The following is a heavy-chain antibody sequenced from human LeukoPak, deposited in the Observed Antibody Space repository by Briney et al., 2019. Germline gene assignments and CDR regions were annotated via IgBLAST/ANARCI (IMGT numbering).Heavy chain of an antibody. CDR3: AREWYDYYDSNAFDI. CDR1: GFTVSSNY. Sequence: GGSLRLSCAASGFTVSSNYMSRVRQAPGKGLEWVSVIYSGGSTYYADSVKGRFTISRDNSKNTLYLQMNSLRAEDTAVYYCAREWYDYYDSNAFDIWGQGTMVTVSS. D-gene: IGHD3-22*01. J-gene: IGHJ3*02. V-gene: IGHV3-53*01. CDR2: IYSGGST.